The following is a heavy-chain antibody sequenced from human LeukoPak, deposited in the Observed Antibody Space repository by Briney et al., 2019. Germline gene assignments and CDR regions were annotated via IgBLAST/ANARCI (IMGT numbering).Heavy chain of an antibody. D-gene: IGHD2-2*01. V-gene: IGHV1-46*01. J-gene: IGHJ5*02. CDR2: INPSGGST. Sequence: ASVKVSCKASGYTFTSYYMHCVRQAPGQGLEWMGIINPSGGSTSYAQKFQGRVTMTRDTSTSTVYMELSSLRSEDTAVYYCARDSPTKIGSTTADWFDPWGQGTLVTVSS. CDR1: GYTFTSYY. CDR3: ARDSPTKIGSTTADWFDP.